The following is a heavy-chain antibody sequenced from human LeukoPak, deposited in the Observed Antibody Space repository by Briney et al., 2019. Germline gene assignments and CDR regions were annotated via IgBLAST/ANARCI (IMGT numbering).Heavy chain of an antibody. CDR1: GGSISSSTYY. Sequence: SETLSLTCTVSGGSISSSTYYLGWIRQPPGKGLEWIGSVYYSGSTYYNPSLKSRVTISVDTSKNQFSLKLSSVTAADTAVYYCARFPGYSSSWVDYWGQGTLVTVSS. D-gene: IGHD6-13*01. CDR3: ARFPGYSSSWVDY. CDR2: VYYSGST. J-gene: IGHJ4*02. V-gene: IGHV4-39*01.